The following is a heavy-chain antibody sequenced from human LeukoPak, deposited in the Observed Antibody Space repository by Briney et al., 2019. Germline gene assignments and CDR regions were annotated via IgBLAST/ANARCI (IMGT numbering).Heavy chain of an antibody. CDR1: GYSISSGRY. Sequence: NPSETLSLTCTVSGYSISSGRYWAWIRQPPGKGLEWIGSITHSGYTNYNPSLKSRLSISVDMSKNLFSLKLTSVTAADTAVYYCARDSALAQAVMFDYWGQGTLVTVSS. CDR2: ITHSGYT. D-gene: IGHD6-19*01. CDR3: ARDSALAQAVMFDY. J-gene: IGHJ4*02. V-gene: IGHV4-38-2*02.